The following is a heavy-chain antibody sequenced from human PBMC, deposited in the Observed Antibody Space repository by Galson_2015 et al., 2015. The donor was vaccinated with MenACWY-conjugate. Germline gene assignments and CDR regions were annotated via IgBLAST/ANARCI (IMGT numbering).Heavy chain of an antibody. CDR1: GFTFSSYW. Sequence: SLRLSCAASGFTFSSYWMHWVRQGPGKGLVWVSRINSDGSSTNYADSVKGRFTISRDNAKNTLYLQMNSLRAEDTAVYYCARGGQGLAAAEDNWFDPWGQGPLVTVSS. CDR3: ARGGQGLAAAEDNWFDP. CDR2: INSDGSST. D-gene: IGHD6-13*01. J-gene: IGHJ5*02. V-gene: IGHV3-74*01.